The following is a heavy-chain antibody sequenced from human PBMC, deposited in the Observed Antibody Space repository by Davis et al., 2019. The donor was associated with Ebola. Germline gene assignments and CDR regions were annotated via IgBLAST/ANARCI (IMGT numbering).Heavy chain of an antibody. Sequence: SETLSLTCSVSGGSVGSDYWSWIRQSPGKGLEWIAFISNGGRTIYNPSLRGRVTISIDTSKNQFSLKLSSVTAADTAVYYCARNHPVAGTQWGQGTLVTVSS. CDR3: ARNHPVAGTQ. CDR2: ISNGGRT. V-gene: IGHV4-59*02. CDR1: GGSVGSDY. J-gene: IGHJ4*02. D-gene: IGHD6-19*01.